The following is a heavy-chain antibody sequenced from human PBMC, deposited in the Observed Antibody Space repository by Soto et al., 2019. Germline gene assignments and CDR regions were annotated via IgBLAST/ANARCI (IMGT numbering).Heavy chain of an antibody. Sequence: GGSLRLSCAASGFTFSSYWMSWVRQAPGKGLEWVANIKQDGSEKYYVDSVKGRFTISRDNAKNSLYLQMNSLRAEDTAVYYCARYYLAAAGSYYYYYMDVWGKGTTVTVSS. CDR3: ARYYLAAAGSYYYYYMDV. J-gene: IGHJ6*03. CDR2: IKQDGSEK. D-gene: IGHD6-13*01. CDR1: GFTFSSYW. V-gene: IGHV3-7*01.